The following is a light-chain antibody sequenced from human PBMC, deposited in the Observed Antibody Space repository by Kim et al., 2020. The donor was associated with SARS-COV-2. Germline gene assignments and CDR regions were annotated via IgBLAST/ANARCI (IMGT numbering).Light chain of an antibody. CDR2: GKN. V-gene: IGLV3-19*01. CDR1: SLRSYY. Sequence: LGQTARTTCQGDSLRSYYASWYQQKPGQAPVLVIYGKNNRPSGIPDRFSGSSSGSTASLTITGAQAEDEADYYCNSRGSSGNHVVFGGGTKLTVL. CDR3: NSRGSSGNHVV. J-gene: IGLJ2*01.